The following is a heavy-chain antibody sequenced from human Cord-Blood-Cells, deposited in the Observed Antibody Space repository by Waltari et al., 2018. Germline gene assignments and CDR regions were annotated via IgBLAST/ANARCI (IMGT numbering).Heavy chain of an antibody. CDR3: ARYCSSTSCYYFDY. Sequence: QVQLQESGPGLVKPSGTLSLTCAVSGGSLSSSNWWSRVRQPPGKWLEWIGEIYQSGGTNYNPSLKSRVTISVDKSKNQFSLKLSSVTAADTAVYYCARYCSSTSCYYFDYWGQGTLVTVSS. V-gene: IGHV4-4*02. D-gene: IGHD2-2*01. J-gene: IGHJ4*02. CDR2: IYQSGGT. CDR1: GGSLSSSNW.